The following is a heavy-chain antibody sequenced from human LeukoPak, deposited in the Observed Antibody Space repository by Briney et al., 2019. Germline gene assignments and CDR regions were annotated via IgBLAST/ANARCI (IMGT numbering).Heavy chain of an antibody. D-gene: IGHD6-13*01. J-gene: IGHJ4*02. CDR1: GFTFSSNY. Sequence: GGSLRLSCAASGFTFSSNYMSWVRQAPGKGLEWVSVMYSGGSTYYADSVKGRFTISRDNSKNTPYLQMNSLRAEDTAVYYCARVVIAAAGRGLDYWGQGTLVTVSS. V-gene: IGHV3-66*02. CDR2: MYSGGST. CDR3: ARVVIAAAGRGLDY.